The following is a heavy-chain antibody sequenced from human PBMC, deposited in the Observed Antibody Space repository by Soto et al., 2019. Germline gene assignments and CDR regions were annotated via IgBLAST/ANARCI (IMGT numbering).Heavy chain of an antibody. V-gene: IGHV6-1*01. Sequence: SQTLSLTCVISGDSVSSNGACWNWIRQSPSRGLQWLGRIYYRSKWFHDYAASVESRMAINPDTSRHQFSLQLNYVTPEDTAVYYCARVHCSAGTCLDGLDFWGQGTTVTVS. CDR1: GDSVSSNGAC. D-gene: IGHD2-15*01. CDR2: IYYRSKWFH. CDR3: ARVHCSAGTCLDGLDF. J-gene: IGHJ6*02.